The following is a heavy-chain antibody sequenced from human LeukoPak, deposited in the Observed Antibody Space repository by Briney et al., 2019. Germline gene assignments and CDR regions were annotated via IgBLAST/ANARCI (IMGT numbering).Heavy chain of an antibody. D-gene: IGHD3-22*01. J-gene: IGHJ4*02. V-gene: IGHV3-23*01. CDR2: ISGSGGST. Sequence: PGGSLRLSCAASGFTFSSYAMSWVRQAPGKGLEWVSAISGSGGSTYYADSVKGRFTISRDNSKNTLYLQMNSLRAEDTAVYYCAKDRHDSSGYYSLGEDYWGQGTLVTVSS. CDR1: GFTFSSYA. CDR3: AKDRHDSSGYYSLGEDY.